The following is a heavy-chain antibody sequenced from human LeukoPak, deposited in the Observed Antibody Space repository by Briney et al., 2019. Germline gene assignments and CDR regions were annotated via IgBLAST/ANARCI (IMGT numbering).Heavy chain of an antibody. Sequence: SETPSLTCTVPGGSISSYYWSWIRQPPGKGLEWIGNIYDRGSTKYNPSLKSRATISADTSKNQFSLRLSSVTAADTAVYNCARGRTFDNWGQGTLVTVSS. J-gene: IGHJ4*02. CDR3: ARGRTFDN. CDR2: IYDRGST. V-gene: IGHV4-59*01. CDR1: GGSISSYY.